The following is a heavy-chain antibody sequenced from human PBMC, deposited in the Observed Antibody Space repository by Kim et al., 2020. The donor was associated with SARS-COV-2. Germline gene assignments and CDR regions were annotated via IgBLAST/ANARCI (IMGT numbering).Heavy chain of an antibody. D-gene: IGHD1-26*01. J-gene: IGHJ6*02. Sequence: DSVKGRFTISRANSKNTLYLQMNSLRAEDTAVYYCASGGTTRYYYYGMDVWGQGTTVTVSS. V-gene: IGHV3-23*03. CDR3: ASGGTTRYYYYGMDV.